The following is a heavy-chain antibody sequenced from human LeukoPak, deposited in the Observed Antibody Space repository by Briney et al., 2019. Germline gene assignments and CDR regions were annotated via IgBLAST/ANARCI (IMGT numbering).Heavy chain of an antibody. CDR2: ISYDGSNK. J-gene: IGHJ4*02. CDR3: ASGVDCSSTSCYRLDY. Sequence: GGSLRLSCAASGFTFSSYAMHRVRQAPGKGLEWVAVISYDGSNKYYADSVKGRFTISRDNSKNTLYLQMNSLRAEDTAVYYCASGVDCSSTSCYRLDYWGQGTLVTVSS. V-gene: IGHV3-30-3*01. CDR1: GFTFSSYA. D-gene: IGHD2-2*02.